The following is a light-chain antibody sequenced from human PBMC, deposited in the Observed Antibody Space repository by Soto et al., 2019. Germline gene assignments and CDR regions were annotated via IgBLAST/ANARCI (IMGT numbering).Light chain of an antibody. Sequence: QSVLTQPPSASGTPGQRVTISCSGSTSSIGSNAVNWYQHFPGTAPKLLIYSNSQWPSGVPDRFSGSKSGTSASLAISGLQSEDEADYYCAAWDESLNGWVFGGGTKLTVL. CDR2: SNS. CDR1: TSSIGSNA. J-gene: IGLJ3*02. V-gene: IGLV1-44*01. CDR3: AAWDESLNGWV.